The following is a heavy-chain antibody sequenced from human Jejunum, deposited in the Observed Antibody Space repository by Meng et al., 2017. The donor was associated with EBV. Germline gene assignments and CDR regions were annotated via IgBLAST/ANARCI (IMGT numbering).Heavy chain of an antibody. CDR1: GGSISSSSYY. V-gene: IGHV4-39*07. J-gene: IGHJ4*02. Sequence: QPRLEWPVHGLWKPSAPRSLTCTVSGGSISSSSYYWGWIRQPPGKGLEWIGNIFYSGSTYYNPSLKSRVTISLDTSRNEFSLKLSSVTAADTAVYYCARASGSYWYWGQGTLVTVSS. D-gene: IGHD1-26*01. CDR2: IFYSGST. CDR3: ARASGSYWY.